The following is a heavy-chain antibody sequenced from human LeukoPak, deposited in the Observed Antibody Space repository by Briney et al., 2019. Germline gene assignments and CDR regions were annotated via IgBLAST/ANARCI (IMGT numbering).Heavy chain of an antibody. CDR2: IYSGGST. CDR3: AREEAYYYDSSGYYYYYFDY. D-gene: IGHD3-22*01. V-gene: IGHV3-66*01. Sequence: GGSLRLSCAASGFTVSSNYMSWVRQAPGKGLKWVSVIYSGGSTYYADSVKGRFTISRDNSKNTLYLQMNSLRAEDTAVYYCAREEAYYYDSSGYYYYYFDYWGQGTLVTVSS. J-gene: IGHJ4*02. CDR1: GFTVSSNY.